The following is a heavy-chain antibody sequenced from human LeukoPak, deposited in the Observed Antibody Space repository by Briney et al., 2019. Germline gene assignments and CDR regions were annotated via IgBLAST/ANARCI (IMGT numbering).Heavy chain of an antibody. CDR2: INSDGSST. D-gene: IGHD1-26*01. CDR3: ARAALRGSWVDY. Sequence: GGSLRLSCAASGFTFSSYAMSWVRQAPGKGLEWVSRINSDGSSTSYADSVKGRFTISRDNAKNTLYLQMNSLRAEDTAVYYCARAALRGSWVDYWGQGTLVTVSS. J-gene: IGHJ4*02. V-gene: IGHV3-74*01. CDR1: GFTFSSYA.